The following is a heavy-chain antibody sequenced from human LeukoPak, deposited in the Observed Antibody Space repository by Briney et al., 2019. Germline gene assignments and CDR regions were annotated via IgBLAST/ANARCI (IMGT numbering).Heavy chain of an antibody. J-gene: IGHJ5*02. V-gene: IGHV3-30*03. CDR1: GFTFSSYG. D-gene: IGHD6-13*01. CDR3: ARTPDSSSWVLNWFDP. CDR2: ISYDGSNK. Sequence: PGRSLRLSCAASGFTFSSYGMHWVRQAPGKGLEWVAVISYDGSNKYYADSVKGRFTISRDNAKNSLYLQMNSLRAEDTAVYYCARTPDSSSWVLNWFDPWGQGTLVTVSS.